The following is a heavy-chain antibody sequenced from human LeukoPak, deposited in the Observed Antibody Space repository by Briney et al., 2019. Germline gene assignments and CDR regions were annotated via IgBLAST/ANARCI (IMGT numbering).Heavy chain of an antibody. Sequence: GGSLRLSCAASGFPFSDYYMSWIRQAPGKGLEWISYISSSSSYTNYADSVKGRFTISRDNAKNSLYLQMNSLRAEDTAVYYCARDTKRFQKYYFDYWGQGTLVTVSS. D-gene: IGHD3-3*01. CDR2: ISSSSSYT. CDR3: ARDTKRFQKYYFDY. V-gene: IGHV3-11*06. CDR1: GFPFSDYY. J-gene: IGHJ4*02.